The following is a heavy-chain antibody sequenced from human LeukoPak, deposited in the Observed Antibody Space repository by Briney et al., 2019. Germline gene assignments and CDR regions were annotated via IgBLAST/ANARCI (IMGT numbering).Heavy chain of an antibody. CDR1: GFTFDDCA. D-gene: IGHD3-10*01. V-gene: IGHV3-9*01. Sequence: GRSLRLSCAASGFTFDDCAMHWVRQAPGKGLEWVSGISWNSGSIGYADSVKGRFTISRDNAKNSLYLQMNSLRAEDTALYYCAKDKTHYYGSGSYPDYWGQGTLVTVSS. CDR2: ISWNSGSI. CDR3: AKDKTHYYGSGSYPDY. J-gene: IGHJ4*02.